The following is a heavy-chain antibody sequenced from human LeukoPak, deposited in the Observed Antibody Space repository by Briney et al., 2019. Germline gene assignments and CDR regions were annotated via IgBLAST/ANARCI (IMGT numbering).Heavy chain of an antibody. J-gene: IGHJ1*01. V-gene: IGHV4-59*08. CDR3: ARRDYGVNSGEYFQH. Sequence: SETQSLTCTVSGGSISSYYWSWIRQPPGKGLEWIGYIYYSGSTNYNPSLKSRVTISVDTSKNQFSLKLSSVTAADTAAYYCARRDYGVNSGEYFQHWGQGTLVTVSS. D-gene: IGHD4-23*01. CDR2: IYYSGST. CDR1: GGSISSYY.